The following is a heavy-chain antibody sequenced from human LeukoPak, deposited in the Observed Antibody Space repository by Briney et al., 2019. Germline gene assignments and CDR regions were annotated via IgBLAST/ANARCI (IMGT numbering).Heavy chain of an antibody. Sequence: PGGSLRLSCIASGFTFRNYGMSWVRQAPGKGLEWVSGLSDAGVRIFYSDSVKGRFTISSDNSKNTLYLQMDSLRAEDTAVYYCANTHCVSSPIVWNFWGQGTLVTVSS. J-gene: IGHJ4*02. CDR3: ANTHCVSSPIVWNF. CDR2: LSDAGVRI. V-gene: IGHV3-23*01. CDR1: GFTFRNYG. D-gene: IGHD6-6*01.